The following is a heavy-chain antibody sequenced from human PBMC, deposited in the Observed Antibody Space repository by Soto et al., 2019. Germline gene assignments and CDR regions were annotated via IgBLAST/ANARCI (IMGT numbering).Heavy chain of an antibody. D-gene: IGHD6-19*01. CDR1: GLSFVNYA. Sequence: XGSLGLSCAASGLSFVNYAMNGVRQAPGKGLEWVSGLSGSGTSTYYADSVKGRFTISRDNSRDTLFLQMDSLTADDTAVYYCAKATTNGGWFNPFDSWGQGALVTVSS. V-gene: IGHV3-23*01. J-gene: IGHJ4*02. CDR3: AKATTNGGWFNPFDS. CDR2: LSGSGTST.